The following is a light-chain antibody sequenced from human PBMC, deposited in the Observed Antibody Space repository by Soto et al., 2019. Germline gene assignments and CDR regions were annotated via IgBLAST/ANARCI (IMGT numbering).Light chain of an antibody. CDR1: QTGSNSY. J-gene: IGKJ1*01. CDR3: QQYGHSPRT. Sequence: IVLTQSPGTLSLSPGERATLSCRASQTGSNSYLAWYQQKSAQAPRLLIYGASTRATGIPARFSGSGSGTEFTLTISSLQPEDFAVYYCQQYGHSPRTFGQGTKVDIK. V-gene: IGKV3-20*01. CDR2: GAS.